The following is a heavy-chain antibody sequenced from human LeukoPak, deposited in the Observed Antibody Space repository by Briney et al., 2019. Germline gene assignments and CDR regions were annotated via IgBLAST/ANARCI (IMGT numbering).Heavy chain of an antibody. J-gene: IGHJ4*02. D-gene: IGHD1-26*01. Sequence: GGSLRLSCEASGLTLSSYPMHWVRQAPGKGLEWVAVIWYDGSNKYYADSVKGRFTISRDNSKNTLYLQMNSLRAKDTAVYYCAREYSGSYWGYYFDYWGQGTLVTVSS. CDR1: GLTLSSYP. V-gene: IGHV3-30*07. CDR2: IWYDGSNK. CDR3: AREYSGSYWGYYFDY.